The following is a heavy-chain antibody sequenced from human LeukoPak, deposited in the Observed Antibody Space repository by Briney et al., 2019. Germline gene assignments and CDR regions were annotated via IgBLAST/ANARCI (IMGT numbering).Heavy chain of an antibody. Sequence: GGSLTLSWAASGFTFRTYWMRWVRPAPGKGRAWVANKKQGRNDKYYVDSVKGLFTISRDNAKNSLYLQMNSLRAEDTAVYYCARVFTSFGVCHFDYWGQGTLVTVSS. CDR3: ARVFTSFGVCHFDY. J-gene: IGHJ4*02. CDR1: GFTFRTYW. D-gene: IGHD3-3*01. V-gene: IGHV3-7*01. CDR2: KKQGRNDK.